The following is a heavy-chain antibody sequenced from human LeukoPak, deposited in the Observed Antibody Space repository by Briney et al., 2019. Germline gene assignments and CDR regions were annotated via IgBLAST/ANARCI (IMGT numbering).Heavy chain of an antibody. V-gene: IGHV4-31*03. CDR2: IHYSGST. Sequence: PSETLSLTCTVSGGSISSGGYYWSWIRQHPGKGLEWIGYIHYSGSTYYNPSLKSRVAISVDTSKNQFSLRLSSVTAADTAVYYCARVRDYGDLFNQDYNMDVWGQGTTVTVSS. CDR1: GGSISSGGYY. CDR3: ARVRDYGDLFNQDYNMDV. J-gene: IGHJ6*02. D-gene: IGHD4-17*01.